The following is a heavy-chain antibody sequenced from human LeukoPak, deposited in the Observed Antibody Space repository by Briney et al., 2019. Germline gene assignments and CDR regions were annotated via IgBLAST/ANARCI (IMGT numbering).Heavy chain of an antibody. CDR2: ISGSGGST. D-gene: IGHD6-13*01. CDR3: AKDRVAAAGSAIGGN. V-gene: IGHV3-23*01. CDR1: GFTLSSYA. J-gene: IGHJ4*02. Sequence: SGGSLRLSCAASGFTLSSYAMSWVRQAPGKGLEWVSAISGSGGSTYYADSVKGRFTISRDNSKNTLYLQMNSLRAEDTAVYYCAKDRVAAAGSAIGGNWGQGTLVTVSS.